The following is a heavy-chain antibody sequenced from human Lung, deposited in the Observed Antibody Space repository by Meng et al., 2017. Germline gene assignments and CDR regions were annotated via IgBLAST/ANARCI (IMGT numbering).Heavy chain of an antibody. CDR2: INHSGST. CDR1: GGSFSGYY. V-gene: IGHV4-34*01. D-gene: IGHD1/OR15-1a*01. CDR3: ARPKQANWYFDL. Sequence: QVQLQQGGAGLLKPSETLSLTCAVYGGSFSGYYWSWIRQPPGKGLEWIGEINHSGSTNYNPSLKSRVTISVDTSKNQFSLKLSSVTAADTAVYYCARPKQANWYFDLWGRGTLVTVSS. J-gene: IGHJ2*01.